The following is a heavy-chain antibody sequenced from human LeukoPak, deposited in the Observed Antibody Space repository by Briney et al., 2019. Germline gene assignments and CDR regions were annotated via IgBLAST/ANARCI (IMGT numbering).Heavy chain of an antibody. Sequence: SVKVSCKASGGTFSSYVISWVRQAAGQGLEWMGGIIPIFGTANYEQKFQGRVTITADDSTSTAYMELSSLRSEDTAVYYCAREEVGILTGYGGVNYYYYGMDVWGKGTTVTVSS. CDR1: GGTFSSYV. CDR3: AREEVGILTGYGGVNYYYYGMDV. V-gene: IGHV1-69*13. J-gene: IGHJ6*04. CDR2: IIPIFGTA. D-gene: IGHD3-9*01.